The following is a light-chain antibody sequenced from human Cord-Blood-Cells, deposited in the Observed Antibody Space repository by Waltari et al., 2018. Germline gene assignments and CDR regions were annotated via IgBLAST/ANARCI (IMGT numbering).Light chain of an antibody. J-gene: IGKJ2*01. CDR3: QQYNNWPPYT. CDR1: QRGSSN. CDR2: GAS. V-gene: IGKV3-15*01. Sequence: EIVMTQSPATLSVSPGERATLSCRASQRGSSNLAWYQQKPGQAPRLLIYGASTRATGIPARFSGSESGTEFTLTISSLQSEDFAVYYCQQYNNWPPYTFGQGTKLEIK.